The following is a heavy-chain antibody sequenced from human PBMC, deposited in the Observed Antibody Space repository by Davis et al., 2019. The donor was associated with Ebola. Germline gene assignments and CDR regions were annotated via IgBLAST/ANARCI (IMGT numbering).Heavy chain of an antibody. CDR1: GYTFTSYD. V-gene: IGHV1-8*01. D-gene: IGHD4-17*01. CDR3: AREGGYDYGDSGWFDP. Sequence: AASVKVSCKASGYTFTSYDINWVRQATGQGLEWMGWMNPNSGNTGYAQKFQGRVTMTRNTSISTAYMELSSLRSEDTAVYYCAREGGYDYGDSGWFDPWGQGTLVTVSS. J-gene: IGHJ5*02. CDR2: MNPNSGNT.